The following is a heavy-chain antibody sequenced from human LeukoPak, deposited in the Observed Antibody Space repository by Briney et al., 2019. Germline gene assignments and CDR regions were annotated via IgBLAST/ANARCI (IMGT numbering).Heavy chain of an antibody. D-gene: IGHD1-26*01. J-gene: IGHJ4*02. CDR3: ARDRLGELLTLAGFDY. CDR1: GASISGSSYY. CDR2: IHSSGNT. V-gene: IGHV4-39*07. Sequence: PSETLSLTCTVSGASISGSSYYWSWIRQPPGQGLEWIGTIHSSGNTYYNPSLKSRVTISVDTSKNQFSLKLSSVTAADTAVYYCARDRLGELLTLAGFDYWGQGTLVTVSS.